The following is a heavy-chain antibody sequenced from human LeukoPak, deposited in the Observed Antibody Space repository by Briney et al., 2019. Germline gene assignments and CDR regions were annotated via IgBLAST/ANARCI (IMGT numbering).Heavy chain of an antibody. J-gene: IGHJ4*02. CDR3: ARLSDCSSTSCYGDGDY. Sequence: PGGSLRLSCAASGFTFSSYEMNWVRQAPGKGLEWVSYISSSGRTIYYADSVKGRFTISRDNAKNSLYLQMNSLRAEDTAVYYCARLSDCSSTSCYGDGDYWGQGTLVTVSS. V-gene: IGHV3-48*03. CDR1: GFTFSSYE. D-gene: IGHD2-2*01. CDR2: ISSSGRTI.